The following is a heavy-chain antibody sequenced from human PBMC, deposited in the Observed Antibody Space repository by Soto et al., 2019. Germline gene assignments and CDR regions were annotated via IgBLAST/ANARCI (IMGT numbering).Heavy chain of an antibody. V-gene: IGHV4-31*03. CDR3: ARDSKIAEEPTRHFDP. Sequence: PSETLSLTCTVYGGSISSGGYYWSWIRQHPGKGLEWIGYIYYSGSTYYNPSLKSRVTISADTSKNQFSLKLSSVTAADTAVYYCARDSKIAEEPTRHFDPWGQGTLVTVSS. D-gene: IGHD6-13*01. J-gene: IGHJ5*02. CDR2: IYYSGST. CDR1: GGSISSGGYY.